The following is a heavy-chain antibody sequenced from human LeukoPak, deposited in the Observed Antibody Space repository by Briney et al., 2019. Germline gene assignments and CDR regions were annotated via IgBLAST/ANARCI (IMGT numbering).Heavy chain of an antibody. D-gene: IGHD6-6*01. J-gene: IGHJ4*02. Sequence: SVKVSCKASGGTFSSYANSWVRQAPGQGLEWMGGIIPIFGTANYAQKFQGRVTITADESTSTAYMELSSLRSEDTAVYYCASVAGQLVRVGFYFDYWGQGTLVTVSS. V-gene: IGHV1-69*01. CDR2: IIPIFGTA. CDR3: ASVAGQLVRVGFYFDY. CDR1: GGTFSSYA.